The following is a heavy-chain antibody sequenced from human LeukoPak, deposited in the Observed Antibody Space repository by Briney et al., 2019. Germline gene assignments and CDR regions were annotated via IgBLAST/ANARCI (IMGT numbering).Heavy chain of an antibody. Sequence: GASVKVSCKASGYTFSGYFMHWVRQAPGQGLEWMGLINPSGGSTSYAQKFQGRVTMTRDTSISTAYMELSRLRSDDTAVYYCARDGGWLRGHYYYYYYMDVWGKGTTVTVSS. J-gene: IGHJ6*03. V-gene: IGHV1-2*06. CDR2: INPSGGST. D-gene: IGHD5-12*01. CDR1: GYTFSGYF. CDR3: ARDGGWLRGHYYYYYYMDV.